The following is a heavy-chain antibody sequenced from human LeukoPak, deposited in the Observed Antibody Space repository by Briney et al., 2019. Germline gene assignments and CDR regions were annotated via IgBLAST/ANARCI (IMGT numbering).Heavy chain of an antibody. CDR1: GFTFSSYW. CDR3: AKVSWQQLY. CDR2: IKQDGSEK. D-gene: IGHD6-13*01. J-gene: IGHJ4*02. V-gene: IGHV3-7*01. Sequence: GGSLRLSCSASGFTFSSYWMSWVRQAPGKGLEWVANIKQDGSEKYYADSVKGRFTISRDNSKNTLYLQLNSLRAEDTAVYYCAKVSWQQLYWGQGTLVTVSS.